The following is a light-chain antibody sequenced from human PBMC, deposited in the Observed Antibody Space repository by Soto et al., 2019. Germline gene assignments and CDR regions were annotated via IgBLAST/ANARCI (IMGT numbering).Light chain of an antibody. CDR1: SSHVGGYKY. V-gene: IGLV2-14*01. CDR3: NSSTSTYTGV. J-gene: IGLJ1*01. CDR2: EVS. Sequence: QSVLTQPASVSGSPGPSITISCAGTSSHVGGYKYVSWYQQHPGKAPKLMIYEVSNRPSGVSNPFSGSKSGNTASLTISGLQAEDEADYYCNSSTSTYTGVFGTGTKVTVL.